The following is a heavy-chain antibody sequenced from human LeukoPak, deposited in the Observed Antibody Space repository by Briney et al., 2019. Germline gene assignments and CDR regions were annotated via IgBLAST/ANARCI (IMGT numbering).Heavy chain of an antibody. CDR3: ARLNDFWSGYYVGGDDY. V-gene: IGHV4-30-4*08. Sequence: PSETLSLTCTVSGGSISSGDYYWSWIRQPPGKGLEWIGYIYYSGSTYYNPSLKSRVTISVDTSKNQFSLKLSSVTAADTAVYYCARLNDFWSGYYVGGDDYWGQGTLVTVSS. CDR2: IYYSGST. CDR1: GGSISSGDYY. D-gene: IGHD3-3*01. J-gene: IGHJ4*02.